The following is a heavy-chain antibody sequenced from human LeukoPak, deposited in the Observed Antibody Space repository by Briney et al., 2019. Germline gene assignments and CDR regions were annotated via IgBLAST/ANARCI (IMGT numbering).Heavy chain of an antibody. V-gene: IGHV3-30*18. CDR2: ISYDGSNK. Sequence: PGGSLRLSCAASGFTFSSYWMHWVRQAPGKGLEWVAVISYDGSNKYYADSVKGRFTISRDNSKNTVYLQMNSLRAEDTAVYYCAKDREGTTFDNWGQGTLVTVSS. CDR3: AKDREGTTFDN. J-gene: IGHJ4*02. D-gene: IGHD1-7*01. CDR1: GFTFSSYW.